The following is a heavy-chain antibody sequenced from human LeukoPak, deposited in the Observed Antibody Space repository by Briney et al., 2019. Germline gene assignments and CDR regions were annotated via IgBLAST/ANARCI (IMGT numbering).Heavy chain of an antibody. V-gene: IGHV1-3*01. Sequence: GASVKVSCKASGYTFSTYAIEWVRQAPGQRLEWMGWINAGNGNTKYSQKFQGRVTITADESTSTAYMELSSLRSEDTAVYYCATYSFAGWLDSLVYFDYWGQGTLVTVSS. D-gene: IGHD3-22*01. CDR2: INAGNGNT. CDR1: GYTFSTYA. J-gene: IGHJ4*02. CDR3: ATYSFAGWLDSLVYFDY.